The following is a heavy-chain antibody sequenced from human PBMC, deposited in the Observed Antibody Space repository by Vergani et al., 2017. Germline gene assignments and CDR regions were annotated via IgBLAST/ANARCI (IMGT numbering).Heavy chain of an antibody. V-gene: IGHV3-23*01. Sequence: EVQLLESGGGLVQPGGSLRLSCAASGFTFSSYAMSWVRQAPGKGLEWVSAISGSGGSTYYADSVKGRFTISSDNSKHTLYLQMNSLRAEDTAVYYCAKTYSGSYPKYSDFDYWGQGTLVTVSS. CDR3: AKTYSGSYPKYSDFDY. CDR1: GFTFSSYA. D-gene: IGHD1-26*01. J-gene: IGHJ4*02. CDR2: ISGSGGST.